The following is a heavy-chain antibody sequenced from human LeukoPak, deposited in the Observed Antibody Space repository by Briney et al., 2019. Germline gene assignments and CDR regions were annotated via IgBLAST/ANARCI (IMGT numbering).Heavy chain of an antibody. CDR2: IYYSGST. CDR1: GGSISSSSYY. V-gene: IGHV4-39*07. D-gene: IGHD3-3*01. J-gene: IGHJ6*03. Sequence: SETLSLTCTVSGGSISSSSYYWGWIRQPPGKGLEWIGSIYYSGSTYYNPSLKSRVTISVDTSKNQFSLKLSSVTAADTAVYYCARDLNEDFWSGYYIPAWAAYYYYYMDVWGKGTTVTVSS. CDR3: ARDLNEDFWSGYYIPAWAAYYYYYMDV.